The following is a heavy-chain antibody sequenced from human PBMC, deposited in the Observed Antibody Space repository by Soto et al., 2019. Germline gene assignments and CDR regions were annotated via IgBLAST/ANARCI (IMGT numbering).Heavy chain of an antibody. V-gene: IGHV1-24*01. CDR2: FDPEDGET. Sequence: ASVKVSCKVSGYTLTELSMHWVRQSPGKGLEWMGGFDPEDGETIYAQKFQGRVTMTEDTSTYTAYMELSSLRSEDTAVYYCATGRPPAYCGGDCFPYYYYYMDVWGKGTTLTVSS. D-gene: IGHD2-21*01. CDR3: ATGRPPAYCGGDCFPYYYYYMDV. CDR1: GYTLTELS. J-gene: IGHJ6*03.